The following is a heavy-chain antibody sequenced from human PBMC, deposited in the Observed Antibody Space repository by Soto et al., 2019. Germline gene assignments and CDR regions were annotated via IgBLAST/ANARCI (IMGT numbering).Heavy chain of an antibody. CDR3: ARDPDAFDI. Sequence: GGTLRLSCAASGFTFSSYGMHWVRQAPGKGLEWVSYISSSSSTIYYADSVKGRFTISRDNAKNSLYLQMNSLRAEDTAVYYCARDPDAFDIWDQGTMVTVSS. J-gene: IGHJ3*02. CDR2: ISSSSSTI. CDR1: GFTFSSYG. V-gene: IGHV3-48*01.